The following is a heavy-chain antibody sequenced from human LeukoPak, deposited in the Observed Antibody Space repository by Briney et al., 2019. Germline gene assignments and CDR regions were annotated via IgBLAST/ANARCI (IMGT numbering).Heavy chain of an antibody. Sequence: PSETLSLTCAVYGGSLSGYYWSWIRQPPGKGLEWIGEINPSGSTNYNPSLKSRVTISVATSKNQFSLKLSSVTAADTDVYYCANIWFDPWGQGTLVTVSS. CDR3: ANIWFDP. CDR1: GGSLSGYY. CDR2: INPSGST. V-gene: IGHV4-34*01. J-gene: IGHJ5*02.